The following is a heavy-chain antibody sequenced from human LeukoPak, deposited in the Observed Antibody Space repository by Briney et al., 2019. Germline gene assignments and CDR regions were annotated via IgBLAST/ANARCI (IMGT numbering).Heavy chain of an antibody. CDR1: GFTFSSYA. Sequence: GGFLRLSCAASGFTFSSYAMSWVRQAPGKGLEWVSGISGSGGSTYYADSVKGRFTISRDNSKNTLYLQMNSLRAEDTAVYYCAKDHGIAAAGLLDYWGQGTLVTVSS. J-gene: IGHJ4*02. D-gene: IGHD6-13*01. CDR3: AKDHGIAAAGLLDY. V-gene: IGHV3-23*01. CDR2: ISGSGGST.